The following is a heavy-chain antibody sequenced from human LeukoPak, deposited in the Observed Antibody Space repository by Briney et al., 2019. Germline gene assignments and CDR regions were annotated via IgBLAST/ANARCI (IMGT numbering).Heavy chain of an antibody. J-gene: IGHJ4*02. CDR2: IYHSGST. Sequence: PSETLSLTCAVSGYSISSGYYWGWIRQPPGKGLEWIGSIYHSGSTYYNPSLKSRVTISVDTSRNQFSLKLSSVTAADTAVYYCAREPPYYDFWGGSFDYWGQGTLVTVSS. V-gene: IGHV4-38-2*02. CDR1: GYSISSGYY. CDR3: AREPPYYDFWGGSFDY. D-gene: IGHD3-3*01.